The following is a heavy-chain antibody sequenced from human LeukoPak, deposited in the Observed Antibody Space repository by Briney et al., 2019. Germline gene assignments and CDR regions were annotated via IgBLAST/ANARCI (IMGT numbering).Heavy chain of an antibody. CDR2: INHSRGT. V-gene: IGHV4-34*01. Sequence: SETLSLTCAVYGGSFSGYYWTWIRQPPGKGLEWIGEINHSRGTNYNPSLKSRVTISVDTSKNQFSLKVSSVTAADTAVYYCARNGRYFDWSFYYYYMDVWGKGTTVTISS. CDR3: ARNGRYFDWSFYYYYMDV. D-gene: IGHD3-9*01. J-gene: IGHJ6*03. CDR1: GGSFSGYY.